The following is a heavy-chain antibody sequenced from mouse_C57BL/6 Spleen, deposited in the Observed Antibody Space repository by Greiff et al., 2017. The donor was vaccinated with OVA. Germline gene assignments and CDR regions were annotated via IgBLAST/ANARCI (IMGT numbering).Heavy chain of an antibody. Sequence: EVQLQQSGPELVKPGASVKISCKASGYTFTDYYMTWVKQSPGKSLEWIGDINPNNGGTSYNQKFKGKATLTVDKSSSTAYMELRSLTSEDSAVYYCARAHYGYAMDYWGQGTSVTVSS. V-gene: IGHV1-26*01. D-gene: IGHD1-2*01. CDR2: INPNNGGT. CDR1: GYTFTDYY. CDR3: ARAHYGYAMDY. J-gene: IGHJ4*01.